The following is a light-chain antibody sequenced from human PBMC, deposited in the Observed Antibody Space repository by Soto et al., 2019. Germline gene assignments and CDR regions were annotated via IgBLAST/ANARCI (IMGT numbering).Light chain of an antibody. Sequence: DILMIQSPSTLSASVGDRVTITCRASQSISSSLAWYQQQPGKAPKLLIYDVSTLKSGVPSRFSGSRSGTEFTLTISSLQPDDFATYYCQQYNTYSYTFGQGTRLAIK. V-gene: IGKV1-5*01. CDR3: QQYNTYSYT. J-gene: IGKJ5*01. CDR2: DVS. CDR1: QSISSS.